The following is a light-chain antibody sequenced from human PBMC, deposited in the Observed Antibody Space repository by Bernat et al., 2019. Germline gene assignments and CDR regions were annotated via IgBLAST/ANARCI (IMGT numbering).Light chain of an antibody. V-gene: IGLV2-14*03. CDR3: SSYTSNNNFVV. CDR2: GVS. CDR1: SSDVGGYNY. J-gene: IGLJ2*01. Sequence: QSALTQPASVSGSPGQSITISCTGTSSDVGGYNYVSWYQQHPGKVPKVMIYGVSDRPSGVYDRFSGSKSGNTASLTISGLQAEDEADYYCSSYTSNNNFVVFGGGTQLTVL.